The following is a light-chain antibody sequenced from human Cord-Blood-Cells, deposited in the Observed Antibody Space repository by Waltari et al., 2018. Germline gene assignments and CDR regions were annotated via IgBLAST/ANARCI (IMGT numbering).Light chain of an antibody. CDR2: GAS. J-gene: IGKJ5*01. Sequence: EIVMTQSPATLSVPPGDRATLSCRASQSVNSNLAWYQQKPAQAPRLPIYGASTRATGIPARFSGSGSGTEFTLTISSLQSEDFAVYYCQQYNNWPLTFGQGTRLEIK. V-gene: IGKV3D-15*01. CDR3: QQYNNWPLT. CDR1: QSVNSN.